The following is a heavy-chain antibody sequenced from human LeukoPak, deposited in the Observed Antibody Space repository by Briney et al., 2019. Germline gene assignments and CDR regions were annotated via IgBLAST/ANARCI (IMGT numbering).Heavy chain of an antibody. V-gene: IGHV4-61*02. CDR1: GGSISSGSYY. J-gene: IGHJ4*02. Sequence: SEALSLTCTVSGGSISSGSYYWSWIRQPAGKGLEWIGRIYTSGSTNYNPSLKSRVTISVDTSKNQFSLKLSSVTAADTAVYYCARHTSGYCSGGSCYYFDYWGQGTLVTVSS. D-gene: IGHD2-15*01. CDR2: IYTSGST. CDR3: ARHTSGYCSGGSCYYFDY.